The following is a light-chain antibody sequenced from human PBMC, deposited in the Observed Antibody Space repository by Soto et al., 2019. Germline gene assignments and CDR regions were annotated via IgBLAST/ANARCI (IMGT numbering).Light chain of an antibody. CDR1: SSDVGGYNY. J-gene: IGLJ2*01. Sequence: QSALTQPASVSGSPGQSITISCTGTSSDVGGYNYVSWYQQHPGKAPKLMIYDVSNRPSGVSIRFSGSKSGNTASLTISGLQAEDEAYYYCSSYTSSSSRVFGGGTKLTVL. CDR3: SSYTSSSSRV. V-gene: IGLV2-14*01. CDR2: DVS.